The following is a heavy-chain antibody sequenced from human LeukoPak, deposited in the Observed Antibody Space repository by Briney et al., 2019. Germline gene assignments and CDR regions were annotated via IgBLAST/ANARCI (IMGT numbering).Heavy chain of an antibody. CDR2: ISWNSGSI. J-gene: IGHJ4*02. Sequence: GGSLRLSCAASGFTFDDYAMHWVRQAPGKGLEWVSGISWNSGSIGYADSVKGRFTISRDNSKNTLYLQMNSLRAENTAVYYCARDPGQQLVVGYFDYWGQGTLVTVSS. V-gene: IGHV3-9*01. CDR3: ARDPGQQLVVGYFDY. CDR1: GFTFDDYA. D-gene: IGHD6-13*01.